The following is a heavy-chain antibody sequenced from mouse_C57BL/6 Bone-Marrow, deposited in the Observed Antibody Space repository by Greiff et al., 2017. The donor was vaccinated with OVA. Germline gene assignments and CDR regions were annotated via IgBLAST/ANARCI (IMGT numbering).Heavy chain of an antibody. D-gene: IGHD1-1*01. CDR2: IYPGSGST. CDR1: GYTFTSYW. V-gene: IGHV1-55*01. Sequence: QVQLQQPGAELVKPGASVKMSCKASGYTFTSYWITWVKQRPGQGLEWIGDIYPGSGSTNYNEKFKSKATLTVDTSSSTAYMQLSSLTSEDSAVYDCAPPITTVVAKDFDVWGTGTTVTVSS. CDR3: APPITTVVAKDFDV. J-gene: IGHJ1*03.